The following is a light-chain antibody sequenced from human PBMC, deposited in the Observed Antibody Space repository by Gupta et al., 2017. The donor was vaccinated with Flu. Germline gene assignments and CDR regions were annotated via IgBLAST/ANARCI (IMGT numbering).Light chain of an antibody. CDR3: QKFNSSPWT. Sequence: GDRVTITCRASQGILTYLAWYQQKAGTVPTLLIHSTSTLRSGVPSRFSGTGSGTDFTLTISSLQPEDVATYYCQKFNSSPWTFGQGTKVELK. CDR2: STS. J-gene: IGKJ1*01. CDR1: QGILTY. V-gene: IGKV1-27*01.